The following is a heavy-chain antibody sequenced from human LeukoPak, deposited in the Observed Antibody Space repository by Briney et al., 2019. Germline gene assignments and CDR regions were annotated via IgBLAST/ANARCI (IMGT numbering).Heavy chain of an antibody. CDR2: IYYSGST. Sequence: SETLSLTCTVSGGSISSYYWSWIRQPPGKGLEWIGYIYYSGSTNYNPSLKRRVTISVDTSKNQFSLKLSSVTAADTAVYYCARGGACSSTSCYFDPWGQGTLVTVSS. V-gene: IGHV4-59*01. CDR3: ARGGACSSTSCYFDP. D-gene: IGHD2-2*01. CDR1: GGSISSYY. J-gene: IGHJ5*02.